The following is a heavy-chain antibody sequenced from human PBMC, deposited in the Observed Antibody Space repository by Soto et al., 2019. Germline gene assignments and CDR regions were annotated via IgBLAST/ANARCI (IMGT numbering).Heavy chain of an antibody. J-gene: IGHJ4*02. V-gene: IGHV3-7*01. Sequence: GGSLRLSCAASGFTFSSYWMSWVRQAPGKGLEWVANIKQDGSEKYYVDSVKGRFTISRDNAKNSLYLQMNSLRAEDTAVYYCARAGEYCSGGSCYPVYFDYWGQGTLVTVSS. CDR3: ARAGEYCSGGSCYPVYFDY. CDR1: GFTFSSYW. D-gene: IGHD2-15*01. CDR2: IKQDGSEK.